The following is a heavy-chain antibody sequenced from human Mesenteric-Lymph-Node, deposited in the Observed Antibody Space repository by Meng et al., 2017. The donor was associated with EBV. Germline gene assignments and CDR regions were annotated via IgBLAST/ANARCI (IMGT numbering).Heavy chain of an antibody. J-gene: IGHJ5*02. D-gene: IGHD5/OR15-5a*01. CDR2: INPSSGGT. Sequence: QGQLVQSGAEVKKPGAAGKVSCKASGYTCTSYYMHWVRQAPGQGPEWMGLINPSSGGTSYAQKFQGRVTMTRDTSTSTVYMEVISLRSDDTAVYYCTRVVYREFDPWGQGTLVTVSS. V-gene: IGHV1-46*01. CDR1: GYTCTSYY. CDR3: TRVVYREFDP.